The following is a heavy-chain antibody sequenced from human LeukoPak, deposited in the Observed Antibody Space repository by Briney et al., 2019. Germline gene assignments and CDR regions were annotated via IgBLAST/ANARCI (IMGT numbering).Heavy chain of an antibody. Sequence: GGSLRLSCEASGFTFSSSWMHWVRQAPGKGLVWVSRINPDGTSTTYADSVKGRFTIFRDNAKNTLYLQMNSLRAEDTAVYYCAREFEAPGFWAFDYWGQGTLVTASS. CDR2: INPDGTST. CDR3: AREFEAPGFWAFDY. D-gene: IGHD3-16*01. CDR1: GFTFSSSW. J-gene: IGHJ4*02. V-gene: IGHV3-74*01.